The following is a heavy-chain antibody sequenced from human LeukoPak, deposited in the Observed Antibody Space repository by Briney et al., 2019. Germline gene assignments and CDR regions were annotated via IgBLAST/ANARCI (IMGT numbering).Heavy chain of an antibody. CDR3: ASPRDDSSGWYDAFDI. CDR1: GGTFSSYA. V-gene: IGHV1-69*04. J-gene: IGHJ3*02. D-gene: IGHD6-19*01. Sequence: ASVKVSCKASGGTFSSYAISWVRQAPGQGLEWMGRIIPTLGIANYAQTFRGRVTITADKSTSTAYMDLSSLRSEDTAVYYCASPRDDSSGWYDAFDIWGQGTMVTVSS. CDR2: IIPTLGIA.